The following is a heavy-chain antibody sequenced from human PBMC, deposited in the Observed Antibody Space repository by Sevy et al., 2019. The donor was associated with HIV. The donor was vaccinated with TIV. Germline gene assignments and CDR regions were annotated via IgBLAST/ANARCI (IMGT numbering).Heavy chain of an antibody. CDR1: GFTFSAYY. Sequence: GGSLRLSCAASGFTFSAYYMTWIRQAPGKGLEWVSYISSGSTYTNYADSVKGGFTASRDNAKNSLHLQMNRLRAEETAVYYWARSRPSYGDYCCDDWAQGTLDTVS. D-gene: IGHD4-17*01. V-gene: IGHV3-11*06. CDR3: ARSRPSYGDYCCDD. CDR2: ISSGSTYT. J-gene: IGHJ4*02.